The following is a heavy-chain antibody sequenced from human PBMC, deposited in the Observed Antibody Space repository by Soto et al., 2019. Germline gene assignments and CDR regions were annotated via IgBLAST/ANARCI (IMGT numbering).Heavy chain of an antibody. V-gene: IGHV4-59*08. CDR1: GGSIRSSH. Sequence: PSETLSLTCSVSGGSIRSSHCSWIRQPPGKGLEWIGYIYYSGSTNYNPSLKSRVTISVDTSKNQFSLKLSSVTAADTAVYYCARLMATVANDYWGQGTLVTVSS. CDR3: ARLMATVANDY. D-gene: IGHD4-17*01. CDR2: IYYSGST. J-gene: IGHJ4*02.